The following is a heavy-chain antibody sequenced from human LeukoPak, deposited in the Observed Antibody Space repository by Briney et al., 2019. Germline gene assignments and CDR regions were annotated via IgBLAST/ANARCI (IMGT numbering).Heavy chain of an antibody. J-gene: IGHJ4*02. CDR2: INSDGSST. D-gene: IGHD4-11*01. Sequence: GGSLRLSCAASGFTFSSYGMHWVRHAPGKGLVWVSRINSDGSSTSYADSVKGRFTISGDNAKNTLYLQMNSLRAEDTAVYYCARGGNSPDYWGQGTLVTVSS. CDR3: ARGGNSPDY. V-gene: IGHV3-74*01. CDR1: GFTFSSYG.